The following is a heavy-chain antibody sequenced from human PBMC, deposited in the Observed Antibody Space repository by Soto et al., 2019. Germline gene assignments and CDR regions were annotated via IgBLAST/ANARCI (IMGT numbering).Heavy chain of an antibody. V-gene: IGHV4-59*01. CDR2: IYYSGST. Sequence: LSLTCAVSGGSISSYYWSWIRQPPWKGLEWIGYIYYSGSTNYNPSLKSRVTISVDTSKNQFSLKLSSVTAADTAVYYCARAERRWLQLILNDAFDMWGQGTMVT. CDR1: GGSISSYY. CDR3: ARAERRWLQLILNDAFDM. J-gene: IGHJ3*02. D-gene: IGHD5-18*01.